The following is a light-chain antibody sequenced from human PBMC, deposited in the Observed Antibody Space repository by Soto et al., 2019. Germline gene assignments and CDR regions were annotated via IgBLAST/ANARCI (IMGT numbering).Light chain of an antibody. CDR3: QQSYCNPQDT. V-gene: IGKV1-39*01. Sequence: DIQMTQSPSSLSASLGDRVTITCRAGQSITGYLNWYQQKPWKAPKVLIYAASSLQNWVPSRFSGSGSGTDFTLTSSSLQPEDFATYYCQQSYCNPQDTFGQGTKLEIK. CDR2: AAS. CDR1: QSITGY. J-gene: IGKJ2*01.